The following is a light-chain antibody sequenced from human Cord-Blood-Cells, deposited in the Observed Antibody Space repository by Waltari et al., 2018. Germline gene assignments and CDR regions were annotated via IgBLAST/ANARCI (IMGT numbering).Light chain of an antibody. J-gene: IGKJ2*01. CDR2: AAS. CDR3: LQDYNYPYT. CDR1: QCIRHD. V-gene: IGKV1-6*01. Sequence: AIQMTQSPSSPSASVGDSVNITCRASQCIRHDLGWYQQKPGKAPKLLIYAASSLQSGVPSRFSGSGSGTDFTLTISSLQPEDFATYYCLQDYNYPYTFGQGTKLEIK.